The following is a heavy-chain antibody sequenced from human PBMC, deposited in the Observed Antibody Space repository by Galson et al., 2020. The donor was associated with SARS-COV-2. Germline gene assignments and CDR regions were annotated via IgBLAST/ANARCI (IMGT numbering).Heavy chain of an antibody. CDR2: ISGSGGST. V-gene: IGHV3-23*01. J-gene: IGHJ4*02. CDR3: AKVSVGDIVVVPAAPFDY. D-gene: IGHD2-2*01. Sequence: GGSLRLSCAASGFTFSSYAMSWVRQAPGKGLEWVSAISGSGGSTYYADSVKGRFTISRDNSKNTLYLQMNSLKAEDTAVYYCAKVSVGDIVVVPAAPFDYWGQGTLVTVSS. CDR1: GFTFSSYA.